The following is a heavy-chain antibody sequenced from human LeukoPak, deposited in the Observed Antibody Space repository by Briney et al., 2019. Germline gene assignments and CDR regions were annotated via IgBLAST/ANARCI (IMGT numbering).Heavy chain of an antibody. CDR3: ARLQVVAALGAFDI. J-gene: IGHJ3*02. CDR1: GYSFTSYW. Sequence: GESLKISCKGSGYSFTSYWIGWVRQMPGKGLEWMGIIYPGDSDSRYSPSFQGQVTISADKSINAAYLHWSSLKASDTAMYYCARLQVVAALGAFDIWGQGTMVTVSS. V-gene: IGHV5-51*01. D-gene: IGHD2-15*01. CDR2: IYPGDSDS.